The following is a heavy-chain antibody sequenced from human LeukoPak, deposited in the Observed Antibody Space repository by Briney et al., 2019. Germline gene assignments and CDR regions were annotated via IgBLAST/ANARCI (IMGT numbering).Heavy chain of an antibody. CDR1: GFTFSNNW. Sequence: PGGSLRLSRAASGFTFSNNWMTWVRQAPGKGLEWVANIKQDGSETYYADSVKGRFTISRDIAKNSLYLQMNSLGAEDTAVYYCATYSSSNAREFQHWGQGTLVTVSA. D-gene: IGHD2-2*01. V-gene: IGHV3-7*01. CDR2: IKQDGSET. CDR3: ATYSSSNAREFQH. J-gene: IGHJ1*01.